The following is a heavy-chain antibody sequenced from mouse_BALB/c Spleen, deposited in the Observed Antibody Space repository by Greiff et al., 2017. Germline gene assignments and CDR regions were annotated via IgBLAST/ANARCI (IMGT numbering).Heavy chain of an antibody. CDR2: IWAGGST. CDR3: ARDLDAMDE. J-gene: IGHJ4*01. CDR1: GFSFTSYG. Sequence: QVQLQQSGPGLVAPSQCLSISCTVSGFSFTSYGIYWVRQPPGKGLEWLGVIWAGGSTNYNSALMSRLSISKDNSKSQVFLRMNSLQTDDTAMYYCARDLDAMDEGEQGTSVTVSS. V-gene: IGHV2-9*02.